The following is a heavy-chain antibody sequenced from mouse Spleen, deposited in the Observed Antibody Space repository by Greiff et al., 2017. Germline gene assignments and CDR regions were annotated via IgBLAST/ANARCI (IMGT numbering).Heavy chain of an antibody. D-gene: IGHD1-1*02. CDR3: ATRGTGYGRVFAY. V-gene: IGHV1-50*01. J-gene: IGHJ3*01. CDR1: GYTFTSYW. CDR2: IDPSDSYT. Sequence: QVQLQQPGAELVKPGASVKLSCKASGYTFTSYWMQWVKQRPGQGLEWIGEIDPSDSYTNYNQKFKGKATLTVDTSSSTAYMQLSSLTSEDSAVYYCATRGTGYGRVFAYWGQGTLVTVSA.